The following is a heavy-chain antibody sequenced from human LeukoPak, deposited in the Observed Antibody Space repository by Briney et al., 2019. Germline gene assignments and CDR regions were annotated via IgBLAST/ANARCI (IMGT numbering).Heavy chain of an antibody. V-gene: IGHV3-23*01. D-gene: IGHD1-14*01. Sequence: GGSLRLSCAASGFTFSSYSMNWVRQAPGKGLEWVSAISGSGGSTYYGDSVKGRFTISRDNSKNTLYLQMNSLRAEDTAVYYCAKDLAEFDYWGQGTLVTVSS. J-gene: IGHJ4*02. CDR1: GFTFSSYS. CDR2: ISGSGGST. CDR3: AKDLAEFDY.